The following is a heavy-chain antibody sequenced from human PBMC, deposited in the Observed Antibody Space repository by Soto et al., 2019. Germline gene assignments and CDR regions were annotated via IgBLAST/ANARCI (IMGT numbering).Heavy chain of an antibody. CDR2: FDPEDGET. D-gene: IGHD3-9*01. CDR3: ATGRTGYFDWLLGGRYFDL. J-gene: IGHJ2*01. Sequence: QVQLVQSGAEVKKPGASVKVSCKVSGYTLTELSMHWVRQAPRKGLEWMGGFDPEDGETIYAQKFQGRVTMTEDTSTDTAYMELSSLRSEDTAVYYCATGRTGYFDWLLGGRYFDLWGRGTLVTVSS. V-gene: IGHV1-24*01. CDR1: GYTLTELS.